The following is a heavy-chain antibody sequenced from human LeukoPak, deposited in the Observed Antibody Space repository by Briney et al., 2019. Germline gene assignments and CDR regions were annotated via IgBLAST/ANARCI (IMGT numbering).Heavy chain of an antibody. D-gene: IGHD3-10*01. V-gene: IGHV3-23*01. Sequence: GGSLRLSCAASGFTFSSYAMSWVRQAPGKGLEWVSAISGSGGSTYYADSVKGRFTISRGNSKNTLYLQMNSLRAEDTAVYYCAKLLLWFGETLDYWGQGTLVTVSS. CDR3: AKLLLWFGETLDY. J-gene: IGHJ4*02. CDR2: ISGSGGST. CDR1: GFTFSSYA.